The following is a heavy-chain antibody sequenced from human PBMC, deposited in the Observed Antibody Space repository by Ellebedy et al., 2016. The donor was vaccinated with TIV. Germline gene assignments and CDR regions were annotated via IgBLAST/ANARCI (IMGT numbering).Heavy chain of an antibody. Sequence: MPSETLSLTCTVSGGSISSGDYYWTWIRQPPGKALEWIGYVYYTGSTYYNPSLKSRVTISMATSKNQFSLNLSSVSVAETAIYYCARGFSYSGYDRYFDSWGQGSLVTVSS. CDR3: ARGFSYSGYDRYFDS. D-gene: IGHD5-12*01. CDR1: GGSISSGDYY. V-gene: IGHV4-30-4*01. J-gene: IGHJ4*02. CDR2: VYYTGST.